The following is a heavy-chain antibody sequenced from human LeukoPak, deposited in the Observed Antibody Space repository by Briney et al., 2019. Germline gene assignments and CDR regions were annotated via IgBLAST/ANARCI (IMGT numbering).Heavy chain of an antibody. Sequence: GGSLRLSCAASGFTFSNYWMSWVRQAPGKGLEWAGNIQEDGSAQYYVDSVKGRFTISRDNAKNSLYLQMNSLRVDDTAVYYCARVAYGDRYWGQGTLVTVSP. D-gene: IGHD4-17*01. V-gene: IGHV3-7*01. CDR2: IQEDGSAQ. CDR1: GFTFSNYW. J-gene: IGHJ4*02. CDR3: ARVAYGDRY.